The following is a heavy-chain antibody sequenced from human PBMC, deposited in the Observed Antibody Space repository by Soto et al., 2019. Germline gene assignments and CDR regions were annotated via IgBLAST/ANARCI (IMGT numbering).Heavy chain of an antibody. CDR1: GGSVSSSSYS. V-gene: IGHV4-61*05. J-gene: IGHJ5*02. D-gene: IGHD3-10*01. Sequence: PSETLSLTCTVSGGSVSSSSYSWGWIRQSPGKGLEWIGYIYYSGSTNYNPSLKSRVTISVDTSKNQFSLKLSSVTAADTAVYTCARSPSYYYGSGSYLFAPWAQGTLVPVSS. CDR2: IYYSGST. CDR3: ARSPSYYYGSGSYLFAP.